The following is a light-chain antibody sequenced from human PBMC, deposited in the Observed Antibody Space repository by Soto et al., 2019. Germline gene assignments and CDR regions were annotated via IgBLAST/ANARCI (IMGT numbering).Light chain of an antibody. CDR3: TAYAGTYSFFYV. V-gene: IGLV2-8*01. CDR2: EVS. J-gene: IGLJ1*01. Sequence: QSVLTQPPSASGSPGQSVTISCTGTSSDVGAYNYVSWYQQLPGKAPKLIIYEVSKRPSGVPDRFSGSKSGNTASLTVSGLQAEEEADYYCTAYAGTYSFFYVCGTGTKVTVL. CDR1: SSDVGAYNY.